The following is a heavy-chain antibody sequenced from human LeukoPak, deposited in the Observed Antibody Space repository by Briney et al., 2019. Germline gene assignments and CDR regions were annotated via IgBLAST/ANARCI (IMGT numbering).Heavy chain of an antibody. D-gene: IGHD3-22*01. CDR3: AKKGYYDGSGYYMYYFDH. V-gene: IGHV3-23*01. Sequence: GGSLRLSCAASGFAFSIYAMSWVRQAPGKGLEWVSAISGSGGTAYYADSVKGRFTISRDNSKNTLYLQMNSLRAEGTGVYYCAKKGYYDGSGYYMYYFDHWGQGTLVTVSS. J-gene: IGHJ4*02. CDR2: ISGSGGTA. CDR1: GFAFSIYA.